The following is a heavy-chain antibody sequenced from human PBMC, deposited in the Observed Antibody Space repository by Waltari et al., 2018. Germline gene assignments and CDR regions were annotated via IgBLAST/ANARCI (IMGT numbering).Heavy chain of an antibody. D-gene: IGHD6-19*01. CDR1: GGTFSSYA. J-gene: IGHJ5*02. CDR2: IGYDGSNK. Sequence: QVQLVQSGAEVKKPGSSVKVSCKASGGTFSSYAISWLRQAPGQGLEWVAVIGYDGSNKYYADSVKGRFTISRDNSKNTLYLQMNSLRAEDTAVYYCARESPGIAVAGTNWFDPWGQGTLVTVSS. CDR3: ARESPGIAVAGTNWFDP. V-gene: IGHV3-33*01.